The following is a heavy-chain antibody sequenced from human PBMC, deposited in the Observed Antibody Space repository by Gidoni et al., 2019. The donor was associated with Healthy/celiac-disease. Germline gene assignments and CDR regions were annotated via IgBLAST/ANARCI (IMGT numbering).Heavy chain of an antibody. CDR3: ARALRYYYDSRGCFDY. CDR1: GGPFSSYA. V-gene: IGHV1-69*01. CDR2: IIPIFGTA. J-gene: IGHJ4*02. D-gene: IGHD3-22*01. Sequence: QVQLVQSGAEVKKPGSSVKDSCKASGGPFSSYAISWVRQAPGQGLEWMGGIIPIFGTANYAQKFQGRVTITADESTSTAYMELSSLRSEDTAVYYCARALRYYYDSRGCFDYWGQGTLVTVSS.